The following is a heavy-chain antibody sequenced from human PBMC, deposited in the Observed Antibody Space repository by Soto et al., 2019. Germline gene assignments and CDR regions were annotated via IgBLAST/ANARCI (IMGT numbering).Heavy chain of an antibody. CDR1: GYTFTCYY. CDR3: ARGRRQAELLTVDP. D-gene: IGHD1-26*01. CDR2: INPNSGGT. V-gene: IGHV1-2*04. J-gene: IGHJ5*02. Sequence: ASVKVSCKASGYTFTCYYMHWVRQAPGQGLEWMGWINPNSGGTNYAQKFQGWVTMTRDTSISTAYMELSRLRSDDTAVYYCARGRRQAELLTVDPWGQGTLVTVSS.